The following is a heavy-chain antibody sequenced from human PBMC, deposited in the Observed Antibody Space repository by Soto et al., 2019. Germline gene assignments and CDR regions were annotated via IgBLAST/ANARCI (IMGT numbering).Heavy chain of an antibody. V-gene: IGHV3-33*06. CDR3: GKDIRSGSIDY. Sequence: QVRRVQSGGGVVQPGRSLTLSCAASGYSITNNGTHWVRQAPGKGLEWVALIWAHGTDQYYADSVKGRFTVSRDTSTNTVYLQMNSLRAEDTARYYCGKDIRSGSIDYWGQGTLVTVSS. CDR1: GYSITNNG. CDR2: IWAHGTDQ. J-gene: IGHJ4*02. D-gene: IGHD1-1*01.